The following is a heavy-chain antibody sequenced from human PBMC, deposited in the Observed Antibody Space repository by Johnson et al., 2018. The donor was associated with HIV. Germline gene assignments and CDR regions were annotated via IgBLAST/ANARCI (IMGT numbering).Heavy chain of an antibody. CDR3: ARDEYYDTSNHLDI. CDR1: GFTFSSYG. CDR2: ISSSGSTI. D-gene: IGHD3-22*01. J-gene: IGHJ3*02. V-gene: IGHV3-48*04. Sequence: VQLVESGGGLVQPGGSLRLSCAASGFTFSSYGMHWVRQAPGKGLEWLSYISSSGSTIYYADSVKGRFTISRDNAKNSVFLQMNSLRAEDTAMYYCARDEYYDTSNHLDIWGQGTMVTVSS.